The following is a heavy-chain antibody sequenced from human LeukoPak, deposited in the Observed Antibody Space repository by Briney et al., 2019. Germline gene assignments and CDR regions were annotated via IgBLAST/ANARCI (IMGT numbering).Heavy chain of an antibody. CDR2: ISYDGSNK. CDR1: GFTFSSYA. D-gene: IGHD3-9*01. V-gene: IGHV3-30-3*01. J-gene: IGHJ4*02. Sequence: GGSLSLSCAASGFTFSSYAMHWVRQAPGKGLEWVAVISYDGSNKYYADSVKGRFTISRDNSKNTLYVQMTSLRAEDTAVYYCAKYSRTYLVWFDDFWGQGTLVTVSS. CDR3: AKYSRTYLVWFDDF.